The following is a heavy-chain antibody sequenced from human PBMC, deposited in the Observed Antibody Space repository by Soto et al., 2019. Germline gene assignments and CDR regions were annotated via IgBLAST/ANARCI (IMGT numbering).Heavy chain of an antibody. J-gene: IGHJ3*01. CDR2: IHSDGSMT. Sequence: EVQLVESEGGLVQRGGSLRLSCAASGFTFNYYWIHWIRQAPGQGLVWVSHIHSDGSMTTYADSLKGRFTISRDNAKDTLSLQMNSLRAEDTAVYYCVRGDRGGFDLWGQGTAVTVSS. D-gene: IGHD2-21*02. CDR3: VRGDRGGFDL. CDR1: GFTFNYYW. V-gene: IGHV3-74*01.